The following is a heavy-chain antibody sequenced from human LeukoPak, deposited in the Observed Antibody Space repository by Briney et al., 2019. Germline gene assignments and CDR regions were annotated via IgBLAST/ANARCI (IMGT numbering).Heavy chain of an antibody. J-gene: IGHJ6*02. Sequence: PSETLSLTCAVSGGSISSNDWWTWVRQPPGKGLEWIGESFHTGSTNYNPSLKSRVTILVDKSKNQFSLELTSVTAADTAVYYCARALFGELAAFLGLDVWGRGTTVTVSS. D-gene: IGHD3-10*02. CDR2: SFHTGST. CDR1: GGSISSNDW. V-gene: IGHV4-4*02. CDR3: ARALFGELAAFLGLDV.